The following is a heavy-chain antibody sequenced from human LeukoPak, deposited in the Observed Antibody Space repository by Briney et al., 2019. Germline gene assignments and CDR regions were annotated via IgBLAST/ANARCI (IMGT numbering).Heavy chain of an antibody. Sequence: ASVKVSCKASGYTFTGYYMHWVRQAPGQGLEWMGWISAYNGNTNYAQKLQGRVAMTTDTSTSTAYMELRSLRSDDTAVYYCARPGSAATVTPFDYWGQGTLVTVSS. J-gene: IGHJ4*02. CDR2: ISAYNGNT. CDR1: GYTFTGYY. V-gene: IGHV1-18*04. D-gene: IGHD4-4*01. CDR3: ARPGSAATVTPFDY.